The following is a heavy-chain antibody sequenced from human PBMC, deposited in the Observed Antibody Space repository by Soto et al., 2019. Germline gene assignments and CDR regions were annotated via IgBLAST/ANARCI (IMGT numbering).Heavy chain of an antibody. Sequence: QVQLVQSGSELKKPGASVKVSCKAPGYTFTSYAMNWVRQAPGQELEWMGWINTNTGNPTYAQGFTGRFVFSLDTSVSTAYLQICSLKAEDTAVYYCAGPGRISSGRLPCDSHYYYYGMDVWGQGTTVTVSS. CDR2: INTNTGNP. CDR3: AGPGRISSGRLPCDSHYYYYGMDV. D-gene: IGHD6-19*01. CDR1: GYTFTSYA. V-gene: IGHV7-4-1*01. J-gene: IGHJ6*02.